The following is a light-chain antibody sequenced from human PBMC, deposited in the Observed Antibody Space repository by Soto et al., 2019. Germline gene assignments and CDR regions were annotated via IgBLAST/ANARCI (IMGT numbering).Light chain of an antibody. J-gene: IGKJ1*01. CDR3: QQYNSYS. V-gene: IGKV1-5*01. CDR1: QTISTW. CDR2: DAS. Sequence: TQSPATLSASVGDRVTITCRASQTISTWLAWYQHKPGKAPNLLIYDASTLMSGVPSRFSGSGSGTEFTLTISSLQPDDFATYYCQQYNSYSFGQGTKV.